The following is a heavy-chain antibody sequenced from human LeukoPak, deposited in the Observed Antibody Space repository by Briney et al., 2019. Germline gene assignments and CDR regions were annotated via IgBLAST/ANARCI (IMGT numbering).Heavy chain of an antibody. CDR2: IYHSEST. D-gene: IGHD6-6*01. CDR1: GGSISTYY. V-gene: IGHV4-59*01. Sequence: SETLSLTCTASGGSISTYYWNWIRQPPRPALEWIGYIYHSESTNNNPSLQSRVTISVDTSKVQFSLNLSSGTAADTAVYYCARGGAARLHFQNWGQGTLVTVPS. CDR3: ARGGAARLHFQN. J-gene: IGHJ1*01.